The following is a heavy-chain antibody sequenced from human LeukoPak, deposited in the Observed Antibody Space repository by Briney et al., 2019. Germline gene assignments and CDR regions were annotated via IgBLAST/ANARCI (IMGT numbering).Heavy chain of an antibody. V-gene: IGHV4-39*01. CDR1: GGSISSSSYY. CDR3: ARYYYGSSGYFVGGNYFDY. J-gene: IGHJ4*02. D-gene: IGHD3-22*01. CDR2: IYYSGST. Sequence: SETLSLTCTVSGGSISSSSYYWGWIRQPPGKGLEWIGSIYYSGSTYYNPSLKSRVTISVDTSKNQFSLKLSSVTAADTAVYYCARYYYGSSGYFVGGNYFDYWGQGTLVTVSS.